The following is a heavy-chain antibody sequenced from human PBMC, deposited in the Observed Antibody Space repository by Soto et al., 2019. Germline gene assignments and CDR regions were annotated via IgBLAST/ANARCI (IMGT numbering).Heavy chain of an antibody. J-gene: IGHJ6*02. CDR1: GGTFSSYA. CDR2: IIPIFGTA. CDR3: ARDRGIVVVPAAIRVYYYYGMDV. V-gene: IGHV1-69*13. D-gene: IGHD2-2*01. Sequence: SVKVSCKASGGTFSSYAISWVRQAPGQGLEWMGGIIPIFGTANYAQKFQGRVTITADESTSTAYMELSSLRSEDTAVYYCARDRGIVVVPAAIRVYYYYGMDVWGQGTTVTVSS.